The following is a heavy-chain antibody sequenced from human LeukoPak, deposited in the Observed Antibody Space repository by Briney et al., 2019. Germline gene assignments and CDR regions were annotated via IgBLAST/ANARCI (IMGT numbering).Heavy chain of an antibody. Sequence: GGSLRLSCAASGFSFSTYGMHWVRQAPGKGLEWVAFIRSDGSDKSYASSVMGRFTISRDNSRNTLHLQMNTLRAEDTAVYYCGKHDSSSDYWGPGTLVTVSS. J-gene: IGHJ4*02. D-gene: IGHD3-22*01. CDR3: GKHDSSSDY. V-gene: IGHV3-30*02. CDR1: GFSFSTYG. CDR2: IRSDGSDK.